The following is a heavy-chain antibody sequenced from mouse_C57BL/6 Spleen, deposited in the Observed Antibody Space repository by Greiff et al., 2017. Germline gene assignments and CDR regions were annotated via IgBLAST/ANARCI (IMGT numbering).Heavy chain of an antibody. Sequence: VKLQESGAELARPGASVKLSCKASGYTFTSYGISWVKQRTGQGLEWIGEIYPRSGNTYYNEKFKGKATLTADKSSSTAYMELRSLTSEDSAVYFCARSDDGYFPSDYWGQGTTLTVSS. CDR1: GYTFTSYG. V-gene: IGHV1-81*01. D-gene: IGHD2-3*01. CDR2: IYPRSGNT. CDR3: ARSDDGYFPSDY. J-gene: IGHJ2*01.